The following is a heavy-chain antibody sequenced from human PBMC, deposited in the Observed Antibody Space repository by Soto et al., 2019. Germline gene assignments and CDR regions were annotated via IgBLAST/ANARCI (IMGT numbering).Heavy chain of an antibody. CDR2: IRSKAYGGTT. CDR3: TRVSVTMIVVVISFDAFDI. Sequence: GGSLRLSCTASGFTFGDYAMSWFRQAPGKGLEWVGFIRSKAYGGTTEYAASVKGRFTISRVDSKSIAYLQMNSLKTEDTAVYYCTRVSVTMIVVVISFDAFDIWGQGTMVTVSS. D-gene: IGHD3-22*01. CDR1: GFTFGDYA. J-gene: IGHJ3*02. V-gene: IGHV3-49*03.